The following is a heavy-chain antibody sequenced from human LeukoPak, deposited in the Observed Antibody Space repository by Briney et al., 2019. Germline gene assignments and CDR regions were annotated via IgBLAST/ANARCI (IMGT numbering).Heavy chain of an antibody. D-gene: IGHD2-21*02. CDR1: GGSISSSSYY. V-gene: IGHV4-39*07. Sequence: SETLSLTCTVSGGSISSSSYYWGWIRQPPGKGLEWIGSIYYSGSTNYNPSLKSRVTISVDTSKNQFSLKLSSVTAADTAVYYCARLAYCGGDCYGEDDSVGYWGQGTLVTVSS. CDR3: ARLAYCGGDCYGEDDSVGY. CDR2: IYYSGST. J-gene: IGHJ4*02.